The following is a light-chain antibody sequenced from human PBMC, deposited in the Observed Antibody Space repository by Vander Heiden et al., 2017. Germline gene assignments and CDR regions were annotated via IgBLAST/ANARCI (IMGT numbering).Light chain of an antibody. CDR3: QQSYSTPT. V-gene: IGKV1-39*01. CDR2: AAS. J-gene: IGKJ1*01. CDR1: QSISSY. Sequence: IQMIQSPSSLSASVGDRVTITCRASQSISSYLNWYQQKPGKAPKLLIYAASSLQSGVPSRFSGSGSGTDFTLTIGSLQPEDVATYYCQQSYSTPTFGQGTKVEIK.